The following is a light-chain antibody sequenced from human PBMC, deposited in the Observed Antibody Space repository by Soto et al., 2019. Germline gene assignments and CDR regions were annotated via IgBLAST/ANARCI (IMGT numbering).Light chain of an antibody. Sequence: EIVLTQSPGTLSLSPGERATLSCRASETISNNYIAWYQQRPGQAPRLLIYLASNRAAGVPDRVRGSGSGADFTLTFSRLEPEDFALYVWEQYGSAPWTFGQGTKVDIK. CDR3: EQYGSAPWT. CDR2: LAS. J-gene: IGKJ1*01. CDR1: ETISNNY. V-gene: IGKV3-20*01.